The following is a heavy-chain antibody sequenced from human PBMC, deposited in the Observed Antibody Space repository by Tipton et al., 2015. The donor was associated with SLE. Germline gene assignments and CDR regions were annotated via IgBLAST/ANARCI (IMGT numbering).Heavy chain of an antibody. J-gene: IGHJ6*02. CDR3: ARMNADYAYGMDV. V-gene: IGHV3-23*01. CDR1: GFTFSTYA. D-gene: IGHD3-16*01. Sequence: SLRLSCAASGFTFSTYAMSWVRQAPGKGLEWVSGIGGDDRRTYADSVKGRFTISRDNAKRSLSLQMDSLRVEDTAVYYCARMNADYAYGMDVWGQGTTVTVSS. CDR2: IGGDDRRT.